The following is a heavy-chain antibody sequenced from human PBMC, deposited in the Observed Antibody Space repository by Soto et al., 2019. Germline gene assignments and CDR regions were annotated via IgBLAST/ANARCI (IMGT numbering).Heavy chain of an antibody. J-gene: IGHJ6*02. V-gene: IGHV1-2*04. CDR2: INPNSGGT. CDR3: ARGPRQEWLSSPATYYYYGMDV. D-gene: IGHD3-3*01. CDR1: GYTFTGYY. Sequence: ASVKVSCKASGYTFTGYYMHWVRQAPGQGLEWMGWINPNSGGTNYAQKFQGWVTMTRDTSISTAYMELSRLRSDDTAVYYRARGPRQEWLSSPATYYYYGMDVWGQGTTVTVSS.